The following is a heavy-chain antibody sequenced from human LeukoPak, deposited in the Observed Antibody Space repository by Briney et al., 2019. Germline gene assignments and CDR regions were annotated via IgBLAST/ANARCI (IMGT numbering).Heavy chain of an antibody. CDR2: INPNSGGT. CDR1: GYTFTGYY. D-gene: IGHD3-9*01. Sequence: ASVKVSCKASGYTFTGYYMHWVRQAPGQGLEWMGWINPNSGGTNYAQKFQGRVTMTRDTSISTAYMELSRLRSDDTAVYYCARDLDDILTGYQPPGYWGQGTLVTVSS. J-gene: IGHJ4*02. CDR3: ARDLDDILTGYQPPGY. V-gene: IGHV1-2*02.